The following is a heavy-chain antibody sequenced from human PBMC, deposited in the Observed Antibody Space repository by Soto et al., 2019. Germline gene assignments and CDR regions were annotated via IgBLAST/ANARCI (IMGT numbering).Heavy chain of an antibody. J-gene: IGHJ4*02. D-gene: IGHD5-12*01. Sequence: QVQLVESGGGVVQPGRSLRLSCAASGFTFSSYGMHWVRQAPGKGLEWVAVISYDGSNKYYADSVKGRFTISRDNSKNTVYLQMNSLRAEDTAVYYCAKDQWGPNGGYDGEVDYWGQGTLVTVSS. CDR3: AKDQWGPNGGYDGEVDY. V-gene: IGHV3-30*18. CDR2: ISYDGSNK. CDR1: GFTFSSYG.